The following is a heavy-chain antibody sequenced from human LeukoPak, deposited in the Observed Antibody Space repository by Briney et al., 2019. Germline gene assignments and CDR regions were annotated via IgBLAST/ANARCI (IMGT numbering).Heavy chain of an antibody. CDR3: ARELGITMVRGVITVMAFDI. Sequence: PSETLSLTCTVSGGSISSYYWSWIRQPPGKGLEWIGYIYYSGSTNYKPSLKSRVTISVDTSKNQFSLKLSSVTAADTAVYYCARELGITMVRGVITVMAFDIWGQGTMVTVSS. J-gene: IGHJ3*02. CDR1: GGSISSYY. D-gene: IGHD3-10*01. V-gene: IGHV4-59*01. CDR2: IYYSGST.